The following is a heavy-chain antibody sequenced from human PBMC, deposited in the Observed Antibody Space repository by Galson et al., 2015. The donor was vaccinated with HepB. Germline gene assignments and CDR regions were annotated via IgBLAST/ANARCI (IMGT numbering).Heavy chain of an antibody. J-gene: IGHJ5*01. CDR1: GFAFDSHA. V-gene: IGHV3-23*01. D-gene: IGHD5-18*01. CDR2: ITGKGDST. Sequence: SLRLSCAASGFAFDSHAMSWVRQAPGRGLEWISGITGKGDSTFYADSVKGRFTVSRDNSNNMLYLQMNSLRAEEVGLYFCAKGYGLFDSWGQGILVTVSS. CDR3: AKGYGLFDS.